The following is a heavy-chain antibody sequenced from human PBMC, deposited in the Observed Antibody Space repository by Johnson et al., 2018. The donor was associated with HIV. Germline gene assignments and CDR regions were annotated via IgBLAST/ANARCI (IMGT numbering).Heavy chain of an antibody. V-gene: IGHV3-11*04. CDR1: GFTFHDSY. J-gene: IGHJ3*02. CDR3: AKDPRLFRRQVLVGPCYYVSGGYSYGGSAAFDI. Sequence: QMLLVESGGGLVKPGGSLRLSCAASGFTFHDSYMSWIRQAPGKGLEWVSGINWNGGSTDYADSVKGRFTISRDNAKNTLYLHMNSLRAEDTAVYYCAKDPRLFRRQVLVGPCYYVSGGYSYGGSAAFDIWGQWTMVTVSS. CDR2: INWNGGST. D-gene: IGHD3-22*01.